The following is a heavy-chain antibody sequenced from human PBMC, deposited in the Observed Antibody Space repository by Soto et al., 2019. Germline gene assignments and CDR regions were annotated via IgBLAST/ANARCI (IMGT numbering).Heavy chain of an antibody. D-gene: IGHD3-16*01. V-gene: IGHV3-23*01. CDR1: GFNFYDYI. CDR2: ITGRGADT. Sequence: EVQLLESGGGLVQPGGSLRLSCAASGFNFYDYIMNWVRQTPGKGLEWVSGITGRGADTYYADSVKGRFTISRDNSKNTLYLQMNSLRAEDTAIYYCANLPGGLSWGQGALVTVSS. J-gene: IGHJ4*02. CDR3: ANLPGGLS.